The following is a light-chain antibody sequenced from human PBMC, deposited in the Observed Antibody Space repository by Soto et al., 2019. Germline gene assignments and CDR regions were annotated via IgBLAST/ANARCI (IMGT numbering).Light chain of an antibody. CDR3: GSYTSSNTLV. Sequence: QSALTQPASVSGSPGQSITISCTGTSSDVGAYNYVSWYQQHPGKAPKLMIFEVSDRPSGVSNRFSGSKSGNTASLTISGLQAEDEADSYCGSYTSSNTLVFGGGTKLTIL. CDR1: SSDVGAYNY. J-gene: IGLJ2*01. CDR2: EVS. V-gene: IGLV2-14*01.